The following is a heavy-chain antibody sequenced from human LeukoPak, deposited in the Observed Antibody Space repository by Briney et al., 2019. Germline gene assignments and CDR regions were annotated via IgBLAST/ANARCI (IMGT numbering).Heavy chain of an antibody. D-gene: IGHD6-19*01. V-gene: IGHV4-39*07. CDR1: GGSISSSSYY. CDR3: ARHDGSGWYYYFDY. CDR2: IYYSGST. J-gene: IGHJ4*02. Sequence: SETLSLTYTVSGGSISSSSYYWGWIRQPPGKGLEWIGSIYYSGSTYYNPSLKSRVTISVDTSKNQFSLKLSSVTAADTAVYYCARHDGSGWYYYFDYWGQGTLVTVSS.